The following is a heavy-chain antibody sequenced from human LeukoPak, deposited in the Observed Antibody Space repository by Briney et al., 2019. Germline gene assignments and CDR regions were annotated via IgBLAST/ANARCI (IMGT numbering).Heavy chain of an antibody. CDR1: GGYLSGYY. Sequence: SETLSLTCAVYGGYLSGYYWSWIRQPPGKGLEWIGEINHSGSTNYNPSLKSRVTISVDTSKNQFSLKLSSVTAADTAVYYCASGGGSYPRFDYWGQGTLVTVSS. CDR2: INHSGST. J-gene: IGHJ4*02. D-gene: IGHD1-26*01. V-gene: IGHV4-34*01. CDR3: ASGGGSYPRFDY.